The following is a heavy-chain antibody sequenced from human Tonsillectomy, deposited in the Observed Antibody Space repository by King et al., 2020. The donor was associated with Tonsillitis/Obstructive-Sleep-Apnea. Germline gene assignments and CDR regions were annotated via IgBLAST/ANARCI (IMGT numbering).Heavy chain of an antibody. CDR2: IYYSGST. CDR1: GGSISSYY. V-gene: IGHV4-59*08. CDR3: ARHWTYDFWRGGYFDL. Sequence: QLQESGPGLVKPSETLSLTCTVSGGSISSYYWSWIRQPPGKGLEWIGYIYYSGSTNYNPSLKSRVTISVDTSKKQFSLKLSSVTAADTAVYYCARHWTYDFWRGGYFDLWGRGTLVTVSS. D-gene: IGHD3-3*01. J-gene: IGHJ2*01.